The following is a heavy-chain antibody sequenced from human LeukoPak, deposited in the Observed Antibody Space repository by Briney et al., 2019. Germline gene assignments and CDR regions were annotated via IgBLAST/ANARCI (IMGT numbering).Heavy chain of an antibody. CDR1: GFTFSSYA. D-gene: IGHD6-13*01. CDR3: AKLIAAAGTFDY. V-gene: IGHV3-23*01. J-gene: IGHJ4*02. Sequence: PGGSLGLSCAASGFTFSSYAMSWVRQAPGKGLEWVSAISGSGGSTYYADSVKGRFTISRDNSKNTLYLQMNSLRAEDTAVYYCAKLIAAAGTFDYWGQGTLVTVSS. CDR2: ISGSGGST.